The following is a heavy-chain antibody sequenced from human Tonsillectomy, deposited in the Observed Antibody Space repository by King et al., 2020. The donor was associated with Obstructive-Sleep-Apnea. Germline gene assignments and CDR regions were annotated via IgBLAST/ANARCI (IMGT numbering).Heavy chain of an antibody. CDR2: IKQDGSEK. V-gene: IGHV3-7*03. J-gene: IGHJ4*02. CDR3: ARDRGSRHSDY. Sequence: VQLVESGGGLVQPGGSLRLSCVASGFTFSNYWMSWVRQAPGKGLEWVANIKQDGSEKYYVDSVKGRFTISRDNAKNSLYLQMDSLRAEDTAVYYCARDRGSRHSDYWGQGTLVTVSS. D-gene: IGHD3-16*01. CDR1: GFTFSNYW.